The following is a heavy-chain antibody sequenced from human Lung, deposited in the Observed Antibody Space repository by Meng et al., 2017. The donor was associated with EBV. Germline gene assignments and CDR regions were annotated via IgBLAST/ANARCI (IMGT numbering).Heavy chain of an antibody. CDR3: TTLYGDSIS. CDR1: GGSIRNEQW. Sequence: QGLGTGVGKPSAALSLPYEFSGGSIRNEQWGSWVRQAPGKGLEWIGEIYHSGRTNYNPPVKSRVSMSVDKSQNHFSLRLSSVTAADTAVYYCTTLYGDSISWGQGTLVTVSS. CDR2: IYHSGRT. D-gene: IGHD4-17*01. J-gene: IGHJ4*02. V-gene: IGHV4-4*02.